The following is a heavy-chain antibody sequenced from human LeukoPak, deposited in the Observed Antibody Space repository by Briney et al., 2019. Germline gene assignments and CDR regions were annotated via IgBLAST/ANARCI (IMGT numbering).Heavy chain of an antibody. CDR3: ARDPAPTWPTLRYFVPGIY. V-gene: IGHV3-30-3*01. D-gene: IGHD3-9*01. J-gene: IGHJ4*02. CDR2: ISYDGSNK. CDR1: GFTFGSYA. Sequence: GGSLRLSCAASGFTFGSYAMHWVRQAPGKGLEWVAVISYDGSNKYYADSVKGRFTISRDNFKNTLYLQMNSLRAEDTAVYYCARDPAPTWPTLRYFVPGIYWGQGTLVTVSS.